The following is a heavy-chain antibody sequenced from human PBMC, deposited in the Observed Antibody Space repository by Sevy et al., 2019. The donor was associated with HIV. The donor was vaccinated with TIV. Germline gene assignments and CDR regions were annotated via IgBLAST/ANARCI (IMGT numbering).Heavy chain of an antibody. CDR1: GFTVSSNY. V-gene: IGHV3-53*01. D-gene: IGHD3-3*01. CDR3: ARGMILEGSWCGMDV. Sequence: GGSLRLSCAVSGFTVSSNYMTWVRQAPGKGLEWVSVIFSGGSTYYADSVKGRFTISRDNSRNTLSLQMNSLRAEDTAAYYCARGMILEGSWCGMDVWGQGTTVTVSS. J-gene: IGHJ6*02. CDR2: IFSGGST.